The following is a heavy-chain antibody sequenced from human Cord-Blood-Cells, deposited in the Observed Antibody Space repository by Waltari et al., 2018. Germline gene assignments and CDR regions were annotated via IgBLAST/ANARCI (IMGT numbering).Heavy chain of an antibody. J-gene: IGHJ4*02. V-gene: IGHV2-70*04. CDR2: IAWDDDK. D-gene: IGHD6-13*01. CDR1: GFSLSTRGMR. CDR3: ARTNPYSSSWYYFDY. Sequence: QVTSKESGPALVNPTQTLPLTCTFSGFSLSTRGMRLSWTRQPPGKALEWLARIAWDDDKFYSTSLKTRLTISKDTSKNQVVLTMTNMDPVDTATYYCARTNPYSSSWYYFDYWGQGTLVTVSS.